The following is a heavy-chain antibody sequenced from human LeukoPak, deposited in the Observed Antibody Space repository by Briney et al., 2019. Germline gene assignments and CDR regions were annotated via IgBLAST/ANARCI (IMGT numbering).Heavy chain of an antibody. D-gene: IGHD5-18*01. Sequence: GGSLRLSCAASGFTFSSYSMNWVRQAPGKGLEWVSSISSSSSYIYYADSVKGRFTISRDNAKNSLYLQMNSLRAEDTAVYYCARDLVDTAMEDFDYWGQGTLVTVSS. V-gene: IGHV3-21*01. CDR2: ISSSSSYI. CDR1: GFTFSSYS. CDR3: ARDLVDTAMEDFDY. J-gene: IGHJ4*02.